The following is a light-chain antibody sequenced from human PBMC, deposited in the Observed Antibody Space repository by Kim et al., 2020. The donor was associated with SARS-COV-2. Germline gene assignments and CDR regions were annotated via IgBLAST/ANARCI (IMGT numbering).Light chain of an antibody. CDR3: LLYYGGAQV. V-gene: IGLV7-43*01. CDR2: STI. J-gene: IGLJ3*02. Sequence: QTVVTQEPSLTVSPGGTVTLTCASSTGAVTSGNYPGWFQQKPGQASRTLIYSTINKHSWAPARFSGSLLGGKAALTLSGVQPEDEADYYCLLYYGGAQVFGGGTQLTVL. CDR1: TGAVTSGNY.